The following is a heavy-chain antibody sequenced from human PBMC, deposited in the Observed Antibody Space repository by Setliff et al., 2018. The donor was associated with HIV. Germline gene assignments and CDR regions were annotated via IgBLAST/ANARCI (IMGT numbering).Heavy chain of an antibody. CDR3: ATLDY. CDR1: GYTLTEVS. CDR2: FDPQDGET. V-gene: IGHV1-24*01. J-gene: IGHJ4*02. Sequence: WASVKVSCKVSGYTLTEVSMHWVRQAPKKGLEWMGYFDPQDGETVHAQKFQGRVTLTEDTSSDTAYMELSGLRSDDTAVYYCATLDYWGQGTLVTVSS.